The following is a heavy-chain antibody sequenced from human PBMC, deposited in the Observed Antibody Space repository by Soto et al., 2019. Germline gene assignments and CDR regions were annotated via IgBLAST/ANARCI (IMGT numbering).Heavy chain of an antibody. V-gene: IGHV4-30-4*01. CDR2: IYYSGST. CDR3: ARDHTHEGYYMSPSSGYYFDY. CDR1: GGSISSGDYY. J-gene: IGHJ4*02. Sequence: QVQLQESGPGLVKPSQTLSLTCTVSGGSISSGDYYWSWIRQPPGKGLEWIGYIYYSGSTYYNPSLKSRVTISVDTSKNQFSLKLSSVTAADTAVYYCARDHTHEGYYMSPSSGYYFDYWGQGTLVTVSS. D-gene: IGHD1-26*01.